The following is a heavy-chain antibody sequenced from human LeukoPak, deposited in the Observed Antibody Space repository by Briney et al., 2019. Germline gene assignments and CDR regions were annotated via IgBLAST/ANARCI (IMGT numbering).Heavy chain of an antibody. CDR3: ARDWLGSRFDY. CDR2: INPNSGGT. D-gene: IGHD5-12*01. Sequence: ASVKVSCKASGYTLTGYYMHWVRQAPGPRLEWMGWINPNSGGTNYAQKLQGRVTMTRDTSISTAYMELSRLRSDDTAVYYCARDWLGSRFDYWGQGTLVTVSS. CDR1: GYTLTGYY. V-gene: IGHV1-2*02. J-gene: IGHJ4*02.